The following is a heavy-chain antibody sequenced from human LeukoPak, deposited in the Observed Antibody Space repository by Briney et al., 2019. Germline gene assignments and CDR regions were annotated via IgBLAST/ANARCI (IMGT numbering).Heavy chain of an antibody. D-gene: IGHD6-19*01. V-gene: IGHV3-11*01. CDR2: ISSNNYTI. CDR1: EFSVGSNY. Sequence: GGSLRLSCAASEFSVGSNYMTWIRQAPGKGLEWISYISSNNYTIYYADSVKGRFTISRDNAKNSLSLQMNSLRDEDTAVYYCARVGWYGVAGTPIDYWGQGTLVTVSS. J-gene: IGHJ4*02. CDR3: ARVGWYGVAGTPIDY.